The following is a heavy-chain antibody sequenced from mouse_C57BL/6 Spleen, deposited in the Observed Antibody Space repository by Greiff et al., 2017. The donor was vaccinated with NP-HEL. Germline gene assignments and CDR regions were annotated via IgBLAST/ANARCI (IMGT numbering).Heavy chain of an antibody. CDR3: ARHEDETGAFDY. CDR1: GYTFTEYT. V-gene: IGHV1-62-2*01. Sequence: VQVVESGAELVKPGASVKLSCKASGYTFTEYTIHWVKQRSGQGLEWIGWFYPGSGSIKYNEKFKDKATLTADKSSSTVYMELSRLTSEDSAVYFCARHEDETGAFDYWGQGTTLTVSS. D-gene: IGHD4-1*01. CDR2: FYPGSGSI. J-gene: IGHJ2*01.